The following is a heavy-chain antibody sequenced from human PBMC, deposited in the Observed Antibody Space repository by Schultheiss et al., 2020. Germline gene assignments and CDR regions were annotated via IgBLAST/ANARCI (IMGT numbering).Heavy chain of an antibody. CDR3: ARDYYFYDSSGKYRSYWYFDL. CDR2: IWHDASDK. Sequence: GGSLRLSCAASGLTFNRHGMHWVRQAPGKGLEWVAVIWHDASDKEYGDSVKGRFTISRDNSKNTVYLQMNSLRAEDTAVYYCARDYYFYDSSGKYRSYWYFDLWGRGTRVTVSS. V-gene: IGHV3-33*01. D-gene: IGHD3-22*01. J-gene: IGHJ2*01. CDR1: GLTFNRHG.